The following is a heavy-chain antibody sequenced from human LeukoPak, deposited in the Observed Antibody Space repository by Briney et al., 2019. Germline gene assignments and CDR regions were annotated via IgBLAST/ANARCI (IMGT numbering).Heavy chain of an antibody. CDR2: INRDGSEK. CDR1: GFTYNSYW. D-gene: IGHD3-22*01. CDR3: ARSKNHYYDSSGYHY. V-gene: IGHV3-7*01. J-gene: IGHJ4*02. Sequence: GGSLRLSCAASGFTYNSYWMSWVRQPPGKGLEWVANINRDGSEKNYVDSVKGRFTISRDNAKNFLYLRMNSLRPEDTAVYYCARSKNHYYDSSGYHYWGQGTLVTVSS.